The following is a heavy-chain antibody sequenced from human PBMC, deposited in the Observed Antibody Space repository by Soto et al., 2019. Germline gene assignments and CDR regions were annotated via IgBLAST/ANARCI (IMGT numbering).Heavy chain of an antibody. V-gene: IGHV3-48*03. J-gene: IGHJ6*02. Sequence: EVQLVESGGGWVQPGGSLRLSCAASGFTFSSYEMNWVRQAPGKGLEWVSYISSSGSTIYYADSVKGRFTISRDNAKNLLYLQMNSLRAEETAVYYCARDSAGIGGATIVSGMDVWGQGTTVNVSS. CDR3: ARDSAGIGGATIVSGMDV. CDR1: GFTFSSYE. D-gene: IGHD1-26*01. CDR2: ISSSGSTI.